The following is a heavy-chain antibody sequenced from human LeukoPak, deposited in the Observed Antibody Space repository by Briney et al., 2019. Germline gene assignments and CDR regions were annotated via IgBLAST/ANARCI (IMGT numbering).Heavy chain of an antibody. CDR1: GYTFTSYY. Sequence: ASVKVSCKASGYTFTSYYMHWVRQAPGQGLEWMGIINPSGGSTSYAQKFQGRVTMTRDTSTSTVYMELSSLRSEDTAVYYCARVLCSGGDCYSLFDYWGQGTLVTVSS. J-gene: IGHJ4*02. CDR3: ARVLCSGGDCYSLFDY. D-gene: IGHD2-15*01. V-gene: IGHV1-46*01. CDR2: INPSGGST.